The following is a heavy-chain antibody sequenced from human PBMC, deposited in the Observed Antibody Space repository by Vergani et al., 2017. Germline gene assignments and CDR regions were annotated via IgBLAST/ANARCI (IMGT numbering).Heavy chain of an antibody. CDR1: GFTFSSYA. CDR3: ANTGYSSGWYGGGMDV. CDR2: ISGSGGST. V-gene: IGHV3-23*01. Sequence: EVQLLESGGGSVQPGGSLRLSCAASGFTFSSYAMSWVRQAPGKGLEWVSAISGSGGSTYYADSVKGRFTISRDNSKNTLYLQMNSLRAEDTAVYYCANTGYSSGWYGGGMDVWGQGTTVTVSS. J-gene: IGHJ6*02. D-gene: IGHD6-19*01.